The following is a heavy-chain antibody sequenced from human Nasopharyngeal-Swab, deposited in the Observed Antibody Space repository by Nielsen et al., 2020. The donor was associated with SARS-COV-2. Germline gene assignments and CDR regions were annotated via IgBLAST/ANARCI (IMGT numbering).Heavy chain of an antibody. CDR1: GFTFSSYA. D-gene: IGHD3-22*01. CDR3: AGNHDNTF. V-gene: IGHV3-23*01. J-gene: IGHJ4*02. Sequence: GGSLRLSCAASGFTFSSYAMSWVRRAPGKGLEWVSIISGSGDTTYYADSVNDRFTISRDNSKNTLYLQMNSLRVEDTAIYYCAGNHDNTFWGQGNLVAVS. CDR2: ISGSGDTT.